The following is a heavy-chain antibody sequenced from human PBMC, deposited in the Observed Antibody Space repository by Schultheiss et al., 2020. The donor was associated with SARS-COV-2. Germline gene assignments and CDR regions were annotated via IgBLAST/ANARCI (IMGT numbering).Heavy chain of an antibody. J-gene: IGHJ5*02. CDR2: INHSGST. D-gene: IGHD5-18*01. Sequence: SETLSLTCTVSGGSISSYYWSWIRQPPGKGLEWIGEINHSGSTNYNPSLKSRVTISVDTSKNQFSLKLSSVTAADTAVYYCARGGSYGTPKNWFDPWGQGTLVTVSS. CDR3: ARGGSYGTPKNWFDP. CDR1: GGSISSYY. V-gene: IGHV4-34*01.